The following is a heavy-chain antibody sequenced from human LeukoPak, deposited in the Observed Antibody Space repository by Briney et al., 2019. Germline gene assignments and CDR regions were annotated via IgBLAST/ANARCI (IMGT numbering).Heavy chain of an antibody. CDR1: GFTFSSYA. V-gene: IGHV3-30*04. Sequence: GRSLRLSCAASGFTFSSYAMHWVRQAPGKGLEWVAVISYDGSNKYYADSVKGRFTISRDNSKNTLYLQMNSLRAEDTAVYYCARDSSGSHFDYWGQGTLVTVSS. J-gene: IGHJ4*02. CDR2: ISYDGSNK. D-gene: IGHD3-10*01. CDR3: ARDSSGSHFDY.